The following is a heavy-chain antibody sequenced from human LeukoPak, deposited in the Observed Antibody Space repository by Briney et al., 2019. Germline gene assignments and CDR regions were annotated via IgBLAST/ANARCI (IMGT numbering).Heavy chain of an antibody. Sequence: ASVKVSCKASGYTFTSYGISWVRQAPGQGLEWMGWISAYNGNTNYAQKLQGRVTMTADTSTSTAYMELRSLRSDDTAVYYCARAHTDTAMVRYYYYGMDVWGQGTTVTVSS. V-gene: IGHV1-18*01. CDR2: ISAYNGNT. J-gene: IGHJ6*02. CDR1: GYTFTSYG. D-gene: IGHD5-18*01. CDR3: ARAHTDTAMVRYYYYGMDV.